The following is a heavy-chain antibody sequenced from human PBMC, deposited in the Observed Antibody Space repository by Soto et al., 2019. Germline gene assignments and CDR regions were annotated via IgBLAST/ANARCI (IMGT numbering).Heavy chain of an antibody. Sequence: QVQLAESGGGVVQPGRSLRLSCVGSGFRFSDYGMHWVRQAPGKGLEWVAMMSFDGTYNYYADSVKGRFIISRDNSKNTLYMQMNSLRAEDTAVYFCAKDRRDGEYNSVYDFSGQGTLVTVSS. V-gene: IGHV3-30*18. CDR2: MSFDGTYN. CDR1: GFRFSDYG. J-gene: IGHJ4*02. D-gene: IGHD4-17*01. CDR3: AKDRRDGEYNSVYDF.